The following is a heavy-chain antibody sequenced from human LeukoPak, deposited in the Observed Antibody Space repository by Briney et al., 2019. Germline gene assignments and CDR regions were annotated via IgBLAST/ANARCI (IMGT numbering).Heavy chain of an antibody. Sequence: PSETLSLTCTVSGGSISSSSYYWGWIRQPPGTGLEWIGSIYYSGSTYYNPSLKSRVTISVDTSKNQFSLKLSSVTAADTAVYYCARHGDYWGSSYSWFDPWGQGTLVTVSS. V-gene: IGHV4-39*01. D-gene: IGHD3-16*01. CDR3: ARHGDYWGSSYSWFDP. CDR1: GGSISSSSYY. CDR2: IYYSGST. J-gene: IGHJ5*02.